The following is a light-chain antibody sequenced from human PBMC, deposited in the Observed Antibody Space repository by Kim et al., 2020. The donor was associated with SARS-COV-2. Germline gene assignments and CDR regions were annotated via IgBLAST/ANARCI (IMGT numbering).Light chain of an antibody. CDR1: SYNIGAGYD. CDR2: GNS. V-gene: IGLV1-40*01. J-gene: IGLJ1*01. CDR3: QSYDSSLSGSGV. Sequence: VTISCTGSSYNIGAGYDVHWYQQLPGTAPKLLVYGNSNRPSGVPDRFSGSKSGTSASLAITGLQAEDEADYYCQSYDSSLSGSGVFGTGTKVTVL.